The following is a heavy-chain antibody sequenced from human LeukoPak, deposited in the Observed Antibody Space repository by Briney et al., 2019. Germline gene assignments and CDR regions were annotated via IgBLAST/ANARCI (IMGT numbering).Heavy chain of an antibody. V-gene: IGHV3-7*01. J-gene: IGHJ4*02. CDR1: GFTFSRFA. Sequence: PGGSLRLSCRASGFTFSRFAFHWVRQAPGKGLEWVANIKQDGSEKYYVDSVKGRLTISRDNAKNSLYLQMNSLRGEDTAVYYCARLYTSGCFDYWGQGTLVTVSS. D-gene: IGHD6-19*01. CDR2: IKQDGSEK. CDR3: ARLYTSGCFDY.